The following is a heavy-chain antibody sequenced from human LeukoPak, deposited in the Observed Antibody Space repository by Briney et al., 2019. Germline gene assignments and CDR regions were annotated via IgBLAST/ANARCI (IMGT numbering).Heavy chain of an antibody. CDR2: IIPILGIA. CDR3: ARDLGRNYYDSSKFDY. V-gene: IGHV1-69*04. D-gene: IGHD3-22*01. J-gene: IGHJ4*02. CDR1: GGTFSSYT. Sequence: RASVKVSCKASGGTFSSYTISWVRQVPGQGLEWMGRIIPILGIANYAQKFQGRVTITADKSTSTAYMELSSLRSEDTAVYYCARDLGRNYYDSSKFDYWGQGTLVTVSS.